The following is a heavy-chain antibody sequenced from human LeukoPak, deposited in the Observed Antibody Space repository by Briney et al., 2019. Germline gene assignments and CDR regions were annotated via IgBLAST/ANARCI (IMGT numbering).Heavy chain of an antibody. V-gene: IGHV4-34*01. CDR3: ARVGSSSWYYYFDY. Sequence: SETLSLTCAVYGGSFSGYYWSWIRQPPGKGLEWIGEINHSGSTNYNPSLKSRVTISVDTSKNQFSLKLSSVTAADTAVYYCARVGSSSWYYYFDYWGQGTVVTVSS. CDR1: GGSFSGYY. J-gene: IGHJ4*02. CDR2: INHSGST. D-gene: IGHD6-13*01.